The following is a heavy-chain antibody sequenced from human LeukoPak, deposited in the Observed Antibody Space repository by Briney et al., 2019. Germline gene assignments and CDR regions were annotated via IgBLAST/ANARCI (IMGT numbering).Heavy chain of an antibody. V-gene: IGHV4-59*13. CDR1: GAFSRRFY. CDR3: AIIDPLGYFDK. J-gene: IGHJ4*02. CDR2: IFFSGHS. D-gene: IGHD3-10*01. Sequence: SETLSLTCTVSGAFSRRFYWSWVPDSPGKGLEWIANIFFSGHSTYNPSLPCRATLSPDTSKSQFSLKMTSVPGEDKALSYSAIIDPLGYFDKWGQGTLGTVSS.